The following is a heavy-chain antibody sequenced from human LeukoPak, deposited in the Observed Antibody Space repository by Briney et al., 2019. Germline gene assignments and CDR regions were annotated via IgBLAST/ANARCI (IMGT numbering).Heavy chain of an antibody. Sequence: PGGSLRLSCAASGFTFSSYSMNWVPQAPGKGLEWVSYISSSSTIYYADSVKGRFTISRDNAKNSLYLQMNSLRAEDTAVYYCARDLDDFWSGYYGYWGQGTLVTVSS. V-gene: IGHV3-48*01. CDR2: ISSSSTI. CDR3: ARDLDDFWSGYYGY. J-gene: IGHJ4*02. CDR1: GFTFSSYS. D-gene: IGHD3-3*01.